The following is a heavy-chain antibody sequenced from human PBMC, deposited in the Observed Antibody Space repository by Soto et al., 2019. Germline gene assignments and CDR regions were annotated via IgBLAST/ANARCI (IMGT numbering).Heavy chain of an antibody. CDR1: GGSISSYY. V-gene: IGHV4-59*08. CDR2: IYFRGST. J-gene: IGHJ4*02. Sequence: SETLSLTCTVSGGSISSYYWSWIRQPPGKGLEWIGYIYFRGSTNYNPSLKSRVTISVDTSKNQFSLKLSSVTAADTAVYYCASHMVRGVPFGYWGQGTLVTVSS. CDR3: ASHMVRGVPFGY. D-gene: IGHD3-10*01.